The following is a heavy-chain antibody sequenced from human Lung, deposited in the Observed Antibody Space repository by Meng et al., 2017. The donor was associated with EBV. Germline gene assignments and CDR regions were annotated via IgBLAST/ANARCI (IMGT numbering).Heavy chain of an antibody. Sequence: VPLVRSGADVKKPGASGKVSCKAFGYIFNNYGVSWVRQAPGQGPEWMGWISAYNGNTNYAQNFQGRFTMTTDTSTSTAYMELRSLRSDDTAVYYCARDLPGGTKGTWLDLWGQGTLVTVSS. CDR3: ARDLPGGTKGTWLDL. D-gene: IGHD1-14*01. CDR1: GYIFNNYG. J-gene: IGHJ5*02. CDR2: ISAYNGNT. V-gene: IGHV1-18*01.